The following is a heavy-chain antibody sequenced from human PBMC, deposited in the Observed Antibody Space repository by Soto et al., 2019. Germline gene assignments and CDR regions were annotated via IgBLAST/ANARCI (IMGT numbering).Heavy chain of an antibody. V-gene: IGHV3-30*18. CDR2: ISSDGTTK. D-gene: IGHD1-1*01. J-gene: IGHJ4*02. CDR3: VKDVGSVRYNSIIRGHS. Sequence: QVQLVESGGGVVHPGRSLRLSCVASGIDLENYGIHWVRQAPGEGLEWVAVISSDGTTKSYIDSVRGRFTISRDNYRSTVFLQMNSVRREYTAMYYCVKDVGSVRYNSIIRGHSWCQGTQVTVS. CDR1: GIDLENYG.